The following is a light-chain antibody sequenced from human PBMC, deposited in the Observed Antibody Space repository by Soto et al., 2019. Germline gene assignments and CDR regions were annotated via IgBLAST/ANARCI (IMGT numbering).Light chain of an antibody. CDR3: SSFAGSYSPYV. CDR1: SSDIGVYDF. V-gene: IGLV2-8*01. Sequence: QSALTQPPSASGSPGQSVTISCTGTSSDIGVYDFVSWYQQHPGKAPKVIIYQVNKRPSGVPDRFSGSKSGNTASLTVSGLRPEDGADYFCSSFAGSYSPYVFGTGTKVTVL. CDR2: QVN. J-gene: IGLJ1*01.